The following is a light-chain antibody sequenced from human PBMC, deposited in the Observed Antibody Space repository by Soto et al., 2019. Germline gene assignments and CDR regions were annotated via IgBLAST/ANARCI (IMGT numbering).Light chain of an antibody. CDR2: GAS. Sequence: EIVMTQSPATLSVSPGERATLSCRASQSVSSNLAWYQQKPGQAPRLLIYGASTRATGIPARFSGSGSGTEFTLTIISLHSEDFALYYCQHYNNWPRTFGQATKVQIK. V-gene: IGKV3-15*01. J-gene: IGKJ1*01. CDR1: QSVSSN. CDR3: QHYNNWPRT.